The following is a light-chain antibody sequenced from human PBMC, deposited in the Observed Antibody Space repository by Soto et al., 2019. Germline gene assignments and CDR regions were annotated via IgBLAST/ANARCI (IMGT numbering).Light chain of an antibody. V-gene: IGKV1-13*02. CDR2: DAS. CDR3: QQFNSYLSIT. Sequence: AIQLTQSPSSLSASVGDRVTITCRASQGISTALVWYQLKPGNSPKLLIYDASTLETGVPSRFSGSGSGTDIPLTINSLQPEYFASYYCQQFNSYLSITFGQGKRLEIK. J-gene: IGKJ5*01. CDR1: QGISTA.